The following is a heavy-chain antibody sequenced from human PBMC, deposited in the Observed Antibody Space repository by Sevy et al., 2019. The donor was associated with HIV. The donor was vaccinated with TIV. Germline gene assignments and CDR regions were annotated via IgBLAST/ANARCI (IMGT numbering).Heavy chain of an antibody. CDR1: GFTFSNFA. Sequence: GGSLRLSCAASGFTFSNFAMHWVRQAPGKGLEWVAIISYDGSNEYDADSVKGRFTISRDNFKNTLYLQMNSLRAEDTAVYYCARIGGGSGWYSDYWGQGTLVTVSS. J-gene: IGHJ4*02. V-gene: IGHV3-30*04. D-gene: IGHD6-19*01. CDR3: ARIGGGSGWYSDY. CDR2: ISYDGSNE.